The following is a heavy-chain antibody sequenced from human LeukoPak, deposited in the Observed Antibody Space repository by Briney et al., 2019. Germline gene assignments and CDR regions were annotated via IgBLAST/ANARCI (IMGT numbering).Heavy chain of an antibody. V-gene: IGHV4-59*01. Sequence: KPSETLSLTCTVSGGSISSCYWSWIRQPPGKGLEWIGYIYYSGSTNYNPSLKSRVTISVDTSKNQFSLKLSSVTAADTAVYYCARDHYVGDYSNWFDPWGQGTLVTVSS. CDR2: IYYSGST. D-gene: IGHD4-17*01. CDR1: GGSISSCY. J-gene: IGHJ5*02. CDR3: ARDHYVGDYSNWFDP.